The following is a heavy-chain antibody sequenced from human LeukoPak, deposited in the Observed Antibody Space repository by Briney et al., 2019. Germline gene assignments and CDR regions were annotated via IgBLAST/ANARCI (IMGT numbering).Heavy chain of an antibody. V-gene: IGHV3-23*01. CDR1: GFTFSDYA. CDR2: ISSYGSST. J-gene: IGHJ4*02. CDR3: AKDSPSVTATPHDY. D-gene: IGHD2-21*02. Sequence: GGSLRLSCAASGFTFSDYAMSWVRQAPGKGLDRVSTISSYGSSTYYADSVKGRFTISRDNSKNTLYLQMNSLRAEDTAVYFCAKDSPSVTATPHDYWGQGALVTVSS.